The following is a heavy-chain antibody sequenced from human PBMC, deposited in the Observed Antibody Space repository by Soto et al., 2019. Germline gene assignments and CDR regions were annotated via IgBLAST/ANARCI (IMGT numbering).Heavy chain of an antibody. J-gene: IGHJ6*02. D-gene: IGHD3-16*01. CDR1: GFTFSSYG. CDR2: ISYDGSNK. CDR3: AKGGSGYDYYGMDV. Sequence: PGGSLRLSCAASGFTFSSYGMHWVRQAPGKGLEWVAVISYDGSNKYYADSVKGRFTISRDNSKNTLYLQMNSLRAEDTAVYYWAKGGSGYDYYGMDVWGQGTTVTVSS. V-gene: IGHV3-30*18.